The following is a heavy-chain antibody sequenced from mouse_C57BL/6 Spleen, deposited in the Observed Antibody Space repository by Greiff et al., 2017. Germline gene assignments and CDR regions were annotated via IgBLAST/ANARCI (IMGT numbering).Heavy chain of an antibody. CDR3: ARGGSSGYGFAY. V-gene: IGHV1-18*01. CDR1: GYTFTDYN. CDR2: INPNNGGT. Sequence: VKPGASVKIPCKASGYTFTDYNMDWVKQSHGKSLEWIGDINPNNGGTIYNQKFKGKATLTVDKSSSTAYMELRSLTSEDTAVYYCARGGSSGYGFAYWGQGTLVTVAA. D-gene: IGHD3-2*02. J-gene: IGHJ3*01.